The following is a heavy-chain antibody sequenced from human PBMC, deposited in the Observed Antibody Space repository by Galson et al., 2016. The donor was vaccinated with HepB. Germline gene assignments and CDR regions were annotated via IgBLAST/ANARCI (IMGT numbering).Heavy chain of an antibody. CDR3: VGGFWFGELSPFAF. CDR2: ISWNSGRI. D-gene: IGHD3-10*01. V-gene: IGHV3-9*01. J-gene: IGHJ4*02. CDR1: GFTFDNYA. Sequence: SLRLSCAVSGFTFDNYALHWVRQVPGQGLEWVSGISWNSGRIEYAVSVKGRFTTSRDNAKNSLNLQMNNLRVEDTALYYCVGGFWFGELSPFAFWGQGTLVTVSS.